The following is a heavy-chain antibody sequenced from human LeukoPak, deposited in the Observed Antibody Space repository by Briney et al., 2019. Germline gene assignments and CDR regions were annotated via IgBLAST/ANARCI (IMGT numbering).Heavy chain of an antibody. D-gene: IGHD3-3*01. Sequence: GSSVKVSCKASGGTFSSYAISWVRQAPGQGLEWMGGIIPISGTANYAQKFQGRVTITADESTSTAYMELSSLRSEDTAVYYCATPGTKLEWLLKDSYYYGMDVWGQGTTVTVSS. V-gene: IGHV1-69*01. CDR1: GGTFSSYA. CDR2: IIPISGTA. CDR3: ATPGTKLEWLLKDSYYYGMDV. J-gene: IGHJ6*02.